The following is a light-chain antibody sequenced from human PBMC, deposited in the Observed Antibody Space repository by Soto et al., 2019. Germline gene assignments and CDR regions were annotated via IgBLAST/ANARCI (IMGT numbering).Light chain of an antibody. Sequence: QSVLTHPPSASGTPGQRVTISCSGSSSNIGSNYVYWYQQLPGTAPKLLIYRNNQRPSGVPDRFSGSKSGTSASLAISGLRSEDEADYYCAAWDDSLSADVVFGGGTKLTVL. CDR3: AAWDDSLSADVV. J-gene: IGLJ2*01. V-gene: IGLV1-47*01. CDR2: RNN. CDR1: SSNIGSNY.